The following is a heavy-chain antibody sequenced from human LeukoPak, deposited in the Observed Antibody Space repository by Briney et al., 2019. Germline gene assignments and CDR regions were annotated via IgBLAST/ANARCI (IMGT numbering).Heavy chain of an antibody. Sequence: PGGSLRLSCAASGFTFSNYAMSWVRQAPGKGLEWVSAIDGSGDNTDHADSVKGRFSISRDNSRNTLYLQMNSLRAEDTAVYHCAKHDYGVFKDFDYWGQGTLVTVPS. J-gene: IGHJ4*02. D-gene: IGHD4-17*01. CDR3: AKHDYGVFKDFDY. CDR1: GFTFSNYA. V-gene: IGHV3-23*01. CDR2: IDGSGDNT.